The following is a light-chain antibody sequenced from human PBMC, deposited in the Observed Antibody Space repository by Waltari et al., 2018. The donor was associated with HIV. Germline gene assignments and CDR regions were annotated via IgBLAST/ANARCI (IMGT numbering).Light chain of an antibody. CDR3: QQYYNNPWT. CDR1: HSCLLSPPNQNY. Sequence: DFVVNPSPDSLAVSLGERASFNCSTSHSCLLSPPNQNYLSWYQQIPGQPPTLLSYWASFRESGVPDRVSGSGSGSEFTLTISSLQAEDVAVYYCQQYYNNPWTFGQGTKVEIK. J-gene: IGKJ1*01. V-gene: IGKV4-1*01. CDR2: WAS.